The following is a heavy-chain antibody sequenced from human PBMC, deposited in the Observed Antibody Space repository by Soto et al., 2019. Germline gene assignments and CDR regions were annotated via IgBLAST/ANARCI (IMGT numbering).Heavy chain of an antibody. CDR2: ISSSSSYI. CDR3: AKFGPRVRGFDY. Sequence: GGSLRLSCAASGFTFSSYNMNWVRQAPGKGLEWVSSISSSSSYIYYADSVKGRFTISRDNAKNSLYLQMNSLRVEDTAIYYCAKFGPRVRGFDYWGQGTLVTVSS. J-gene: IGHJ4*02. V-gene: IGHV3-21*04. CDR1: GFTFSSYN. D-gene: IGHD3-3*01.